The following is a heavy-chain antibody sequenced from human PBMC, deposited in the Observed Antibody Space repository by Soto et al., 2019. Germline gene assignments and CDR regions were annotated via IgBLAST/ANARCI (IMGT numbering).Heavy chain of an antibody. J-gene: IGHJ6*02. CDR3: AREVAKGGYYYYGMDV. Sequence: SVKVSCKASGGTFSSYAISWVRQAPGQGLEWMGGIIPIFGTANYAQKFQGRVTITADKSTGTAYMELSSLRSEDTAVYYCAREVAKGGYYYYGMDVWGQGTTVTV. V-gene: IGHV1-69*06. D-gene: IGHD2-15*01. CDR2: IIPIFGTA. CDR1: GGTFSSYA.